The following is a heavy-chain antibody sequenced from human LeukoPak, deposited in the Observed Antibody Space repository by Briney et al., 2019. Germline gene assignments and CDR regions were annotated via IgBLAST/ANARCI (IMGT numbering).Heavy chain of an antibody. Sequence: GAPVKVSCKTSGYTFTKYLIHWVRQAPGQGLEWMGTINPQGDITNYAQRFQGRITLTEDTSTSTVYMELSSLTSEDTAVYYCARPSYCVADNCGYWLDPWGPGTLVTVSS. V-gene: IGHV1-46*01. CDR3: ARPSYCVADNCGYWLDP. CDR2: INPQGDIT. CDR1: GYTFTKYL. D-gene: IGHD2-21*01. J-gene: IGHJ5*02.